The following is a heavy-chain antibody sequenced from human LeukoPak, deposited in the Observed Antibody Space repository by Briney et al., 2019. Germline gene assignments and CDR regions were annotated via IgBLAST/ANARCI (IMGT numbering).Heavy chain of an antibody. CDR3: ARVPLPYGGNYYFDY. D-gene: IGHD4-23*01. CDR2: IIPIFGAA. V-gene: IGHV1-69*13. CDR1: GGTFSSYA. Sequence: SVKVSCKASGGTFSSYAISWVRQAPGQGLEWMGGIIPIFGAANYAQKFQGRVTITADESTSTAYMELSSLRSEDTAVYYCARVPLPYGGNYYFDYWGQGTLVTVSS. J-gene: IGHJ4*02.